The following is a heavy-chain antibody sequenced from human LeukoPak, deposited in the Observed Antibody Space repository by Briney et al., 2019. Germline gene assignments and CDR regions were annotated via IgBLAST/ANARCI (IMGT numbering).Heavy chain of an antibody. V-gene: IGHV3-53*01. J-gene: IGHJ4*02. CDR1: GFTVSNNY. D-gene: IGHD4-23*01. CDR2: IYGGGTT. CDR3: ARAPNCGDYGGK. Sequence: GSLRLSCAASGFTVSNNYMSWVRQAPGKGLEWVSLIYGGGTTYYADSVKGRFTISSDSSKNTLYLQMNSLRAEDKAVYYCARAPNCGDYGGKWGRGTLVTVSS.